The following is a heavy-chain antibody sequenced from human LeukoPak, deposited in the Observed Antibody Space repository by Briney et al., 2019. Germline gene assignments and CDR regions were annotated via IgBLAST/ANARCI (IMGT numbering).Heavy chain of an antibody. Sequence: SETLSLTCTVSGGSISSGSYYWGWIRQPPGKGLEWIGSIYHSGSTYYNPSLKSRVTISVDTSKNQFSLKLSSVTAADTAVYYCARDLAIFGVGDNWFDPWGQGTLVTVSS. V-gene: IGHV4-39*07. D-gene: IGHD3-3*01. CDR2: IYHSGST. CDR1: GGSISSGSYY. J-gene: IGHJ5*02. CDR3: ARDLAIFGVGDNWFDP.